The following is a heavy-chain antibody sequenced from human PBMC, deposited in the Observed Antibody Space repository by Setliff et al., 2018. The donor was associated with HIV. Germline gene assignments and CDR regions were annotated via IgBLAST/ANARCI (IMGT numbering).Heavy chain of an antibody. J-gene: IGHJ4*02. D-gene: IGHD1-26*01. V-gene: IGHV4-59*01. Sequence: SETLSLTCTVSGGSISNYYWSWIRQSPEKGLEWIGYIHYSGSTNYNPSLKSRVTISLDTSKNQFSLKLSSVTAADTATYYCARLRYMEWELIGLDYWGRGTLVTVSS. CDR1: GGSISNYY. CDR2: IHYSGST. CDR3: ARLRYMEWELIGLDY.